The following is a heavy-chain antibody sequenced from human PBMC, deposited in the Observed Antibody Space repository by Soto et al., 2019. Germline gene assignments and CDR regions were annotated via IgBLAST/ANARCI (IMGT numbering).Heavy chain of an antibody. CDR2: IDPDDSYI. CDR1: GYNFAAYW. Sequence: SGESLKISCQGFGYNFAAYWISWVRQMPGKGLEWMGRIDPDDSYIKYSPSFQGHVLISADKSISTAYLQWSSLKASDTALYFCARLEYGRKSPAYYFDHWGQGTQVTVSS. V-gene: IGHV5-10-1*01. J-gene: IGHJ4*02. CDR3: ARLEYGRKSPAYYFDH. D-gene: IGHD4-17*01.